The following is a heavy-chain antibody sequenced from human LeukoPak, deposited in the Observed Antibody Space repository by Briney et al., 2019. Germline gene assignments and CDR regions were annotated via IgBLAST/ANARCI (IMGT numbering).Heavy chain of an antibody. V-gene: IGHV3-23*01. J-gene: IGHJ4*02. CDR3: ARQRYDDY. D-gene: IGHD3-3*01. CDR2: TSSSDAGT. Sequence: GGSLRLSCAASGFALSSYAMSWVRQAPGKGLEWVSATSSSDAGTYHAESVRGRFTISRDNSKNSLYLQMNSLRAEDTAVYYCARQRYDDYWGQGTLVTVSS. CDR1: GFALSSYA.